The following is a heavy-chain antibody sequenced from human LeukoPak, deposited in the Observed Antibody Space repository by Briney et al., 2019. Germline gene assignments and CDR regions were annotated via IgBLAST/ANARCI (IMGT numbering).Heavy chain of an antibody. CDR1: GFTFSSYA. CDR3: AKFHYDSSGYYETHPVFAFDI. CDR2: ISGSGGST. J-gene: IGHJ3*02. Sequence: PGGSLRLSCAASGFTFSSYAMSWVRQAPGKGLEWVSAISGSGGSTYYADSVKGRFTISRDNSKNTLYLQMNSLRAEDTAVYYCAKFHYDSSGYYETHPVFAFDIWGQGTMVTVSS. D-gene: IGHD3-22*01. V-gene: IGHV3-23*01.